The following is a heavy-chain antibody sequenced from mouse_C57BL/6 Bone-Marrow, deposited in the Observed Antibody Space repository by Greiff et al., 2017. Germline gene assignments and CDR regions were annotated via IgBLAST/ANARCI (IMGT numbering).Heavy chain of an antibody. Sequence: LVESGAELARPGASVKLSCKASGYTFTSYGISWVKQRTGQGLDWIGEIYPRRGNTYYNEKFKGKATLTADKSSSTAYIELRSLTSEDSAVFFWARTTGYFDYGGQGTTLTVSS. D-gene: IGHD2-12*01. CDR2: IYPRRGNT. J-gene: IGHJ2*01. CDR1: GYTFTSYG. CDR3: ARTTGYFDY. V-gene: IGHV1-81*01.